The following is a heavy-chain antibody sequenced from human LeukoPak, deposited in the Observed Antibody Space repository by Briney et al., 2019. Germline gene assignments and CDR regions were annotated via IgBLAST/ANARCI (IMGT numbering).Heavy chain of an antibody. Sequence: PSETLSLTCTVSGGSISSGGYYWSWIRQHPGKGLEWIGYIYYSGSTYYNPSLKSRVTISVDTSKNQFSLKLSSVTAADTAVYYCARVPIVVVPAAIDYWGQGTLVTVSS. J-gene: IGHJ4*02. CDR1: GGSISSGGYY. D-gene: IGHD2-2*01. CDR2: IYYSGST. V-gene: IGHV4-31*03. CDR3: ARVPIVVVPAAIDY.